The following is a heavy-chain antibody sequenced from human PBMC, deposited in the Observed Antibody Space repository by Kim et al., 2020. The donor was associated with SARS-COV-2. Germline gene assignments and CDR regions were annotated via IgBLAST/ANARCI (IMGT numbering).Heavy chain of an antibody. J-gene: IGHJ4*02. D-gene: IGHD3-10*01. CDR1: GFTFSSYA. CDR2: ISYDGSNK. Sequence: GGSLRLSCAASGFTFSSYAMHWVRQAPGKGLEWVAVISYDGSNKYYADSVKGRFTISRDNSKNTLYLQMNSLRAEDTAVYYCASEHGSGGYPRYWGQGTLVTVSS. V-gene: IGHV3-30-3*01. CDR3: ASEHGSGGYPRY.